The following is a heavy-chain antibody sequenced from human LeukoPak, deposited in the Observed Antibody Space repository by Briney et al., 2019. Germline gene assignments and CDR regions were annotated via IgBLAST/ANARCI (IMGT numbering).Heavy chain of an antibody. CDR3: ARENNAGDNRFDY. V-gene: IGHV3-23*01. CDR1: GFNFTNYA. D-gene: IGHD2-21*02. CDR2: ISSSGGST. J-gene: IGHJ4*02. Sequence: GGSLRLSCAASGFNFTNYAMNWVRQAPGRGLEWVSLISSSGGSTYYAGSVKGRFAISRDSSKNTLYLQMNSLRPEDTAVYYCARENNAGDNRFDYGGQGTLVTVSS.